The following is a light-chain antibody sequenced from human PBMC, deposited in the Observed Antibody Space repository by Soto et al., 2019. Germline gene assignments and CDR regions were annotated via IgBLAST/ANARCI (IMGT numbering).Light chain of an antibody. J-gene: IGKJ2*01. CDR3: QQSNSTPRGMHT. CDR1: QSISTY. V-gene: IGKV1-39*01. Sequence: DIQMTQSPSSLSASVGDRVTITCRASQSISTYLNWYQQKPGKAPKVLIYAASSLQSGFQSRFSVSGSMTYFTLTNSSLQPEDCASYNCQQSNSTPRGMHTFGLGTQLEIK. CDR2: AAS.